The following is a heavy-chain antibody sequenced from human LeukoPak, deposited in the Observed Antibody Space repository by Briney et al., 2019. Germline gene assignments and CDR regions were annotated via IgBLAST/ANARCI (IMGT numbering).Heavy chain of an antibody. D-gene: IGHD3-22*01. Sequence: GGSLRLSCAASGFTFSSYAIHWVRQAPGKGLEWVAVISFDRSNNYYADSVKGRFTISRDNSKDTLYLQMNSLRAEDTAVYYCAREGYYDSSGYFNYWGQGTLVTVSS. CDR2: ISFDRSNN. CDR3: AREGYYDSSGYFNY. CDR1: GFTFSSYA. J-gene: IGHJ4*02. V-gene: IGHV3-30*04.